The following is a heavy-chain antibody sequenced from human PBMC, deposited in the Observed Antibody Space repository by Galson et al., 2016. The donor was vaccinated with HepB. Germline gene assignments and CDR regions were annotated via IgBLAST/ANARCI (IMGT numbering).Heavy chain of an antibody. D-gene: IGHD3-3*01. Sequence: SLRLSCAASGFIFSSYWMSWVRQAPGKGLEWVANINADGSGKYYVDSLKGRFTISRDNAKNSLYLQLNSLRPEDTAVYYCARALGLRRFLEWFGYYFDYWGQGTLVTVSS. J-gene: IGHJ4*02. CDR2: INADGSGK. CDR1: GFIFSSYW. V-gene: IGHV3-7*01. CDR3: ARALGLRRFLEWFGYYFDY.